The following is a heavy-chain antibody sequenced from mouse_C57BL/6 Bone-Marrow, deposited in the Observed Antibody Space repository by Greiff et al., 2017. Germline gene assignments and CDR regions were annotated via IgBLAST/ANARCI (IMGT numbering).Heavy chain of an antibody. Sequence: DVQLVESGGGLVQPGGSLKLSCAASGFTFSDYYMYWVRQTPEKRLEWVAYISNGGGSTYYPDTVKGRFTISRDNAKNTLYLQMSRLKSEDTAMYYCAYGYSYAMDYWGQGTSVTVSS. CDR3: AYGYSYAMDY. J-gene: IGHJ4*01. CDR1: GFTFSDYY. D-gene: IGHD2-2*01. CDR2: ISNGGGST. V-gene: IGHV5-12*01.